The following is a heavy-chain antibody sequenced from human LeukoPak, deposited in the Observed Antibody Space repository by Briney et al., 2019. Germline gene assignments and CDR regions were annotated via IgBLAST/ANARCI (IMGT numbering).Heavy chain of an antibody. CDR3: ARGRPRAPIMVYASPQFDY. J-gene: IGHJ4*02. D-gene: IGHD2-8*01. CDR1: GGSFSGYY. Sequence: PSETLSLTCAVYGGSFSGYYWSWIRQPPGKGLEWIGEINHSGSTNYNPSLKSRVTISVDTSKNQFSLKLSSVTAADTAAYYCARGRPRAPIMVYASPQFDYWGQGTLVTASS. CDR2: INHSGST. V-gene: IGHV4-34*01.